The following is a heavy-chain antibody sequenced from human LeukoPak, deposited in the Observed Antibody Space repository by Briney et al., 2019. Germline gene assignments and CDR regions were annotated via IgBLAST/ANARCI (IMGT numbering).Heavy chain of an antibody. D-gene: IGHD6-13*01. CDR2: ISSSGRTI. J-gene: IGHJ2*01. CDR3: ARNGIAAEGYFDL. Sequence: PGGSLRLSCAASGFTVSSNYMSWVRQAPGKGLEWVSYISSSGRTIYYADSVKGRFTISRDNAKNSLYLQMNSLRAEDTAVYYCARNGIAAEGYFDLWGRGTLVTVSS. CDR1: GFTVSSNY. V-gene: IGHV3-48*03.